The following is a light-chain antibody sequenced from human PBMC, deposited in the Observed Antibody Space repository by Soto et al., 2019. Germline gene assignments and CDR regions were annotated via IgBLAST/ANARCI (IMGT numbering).Light chain of an antibody. J-gene: IGLJ1*01. Sequence: QSVLTQPASVSGSPGQSITISCTGTSSDVGSYNLVSWYQQHPGKAPKLMIYEGSKRPSGVSNRFSGSKSGNTASLTISGLQAEDEADYYCCSYAGSSTSYVFGPGTKVTDL. V-gene: IGLV2-23*01. CDR3: CSYAGSSTSYV. CDR1: SSDVGSYNL. CDR2: EGS.